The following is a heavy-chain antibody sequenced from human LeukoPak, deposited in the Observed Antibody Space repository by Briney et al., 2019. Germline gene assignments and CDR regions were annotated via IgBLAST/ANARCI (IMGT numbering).Heavy chain of an antibody. V-gene: IGHV3-43*02. Sequence: GGALRLSCAASGFTIGPYAMYWVRQGPGRGLEWVSVIKADGSGTFYADSVRGRFTTSRDNSKNSLYLQINSLTGEDTALYYCATWAFYHNLDVWGQGTTVIVSS. CDR1: GFTIGPYA. CDR3: ATWAFYHNLDV. J-gene: IGHJ6*02. CDR2: IKADGSGT. D-gene: IGHD2/OR15-2a*01.